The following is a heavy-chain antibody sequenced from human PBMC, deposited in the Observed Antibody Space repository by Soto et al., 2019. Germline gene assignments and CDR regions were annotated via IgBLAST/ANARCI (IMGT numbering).Heavy chain of an antibody. CDR2: ISSSSNTK. CDR3: ARDQNGYDSEGEYYYYYMDV. CDR1: GFTFSSYS. V-gene: IGHV3-48*01. J-gene: IGHJ6*03. D-gene: IGHD5-12*01. Sequence: GGSLRLSCAASGFTFSSYSMNWVRQAPGKGLEWVSYISSSSNTKYYADSVKGRFTISRDNAKNSLYLQMNSLRAEDTAVYYCARDQNGYDSEGEYYYYYMDVWGKGTTVTVSS.